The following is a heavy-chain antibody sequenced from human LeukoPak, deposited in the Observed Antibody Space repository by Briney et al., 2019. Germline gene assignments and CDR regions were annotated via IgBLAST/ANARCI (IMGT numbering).Heavy chain of an antibody. D-gene: IGHD3-22*01. CDR1: GGSISNYY. CDR3: ARDLSRADYYDSSEDWFDP. V-gene: IGHV4-4*07. Sequence: SETLSLTCTVSGGSISNYYWSWIRQPAGKGLEWIGRIYTSGSTNYNPSLKSRVTMSVDTSKNQFSLKLSSVTAADTAVYYCARDLSRADYYDSSEDWFDPWGQGTLVTVSS. J-gene: IGHJ5*02. CDR2: IYTSGST.